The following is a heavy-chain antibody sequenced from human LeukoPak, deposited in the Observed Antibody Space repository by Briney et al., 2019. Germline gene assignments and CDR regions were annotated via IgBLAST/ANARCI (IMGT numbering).Heavy chain of an antibody. Sequence: SVKVSCKASGGTFSSYAISWVRQASGQGLEWMGGIIPIFGTANYAQKFQGRVTITADKSTSTAYMELSSLRSEDTAVYYCARGRYFDFYAAFDYWGQGTLVTVSS. J-gene: IGHJ4*02. CDR3: ARGRYFDFYAAFDY. CDR2: IIPIFGTA. D-gene: IGHD3-9*01. V-gene: IGHV1-69*06. CDR1: GGTFSSYA.